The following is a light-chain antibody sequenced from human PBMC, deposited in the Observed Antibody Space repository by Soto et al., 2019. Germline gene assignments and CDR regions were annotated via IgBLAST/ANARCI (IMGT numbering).Light chain of an antibody. V-gene: IGLV1-40*01. J-gene: IGLJ3*02. CDR2: GNS. CDR3: QSYDSSLSGWV. Sequence: QSALTHPPSVSGAPGQRVTISCTGYNSNIGAGYDVHWYQQLPGTAPKLLIYGNSNRPSGVPDRFSASKSGTSASLAIAGLQAEDEADYSCQSYDSSLSGWVFGGGTKLTVL. CDR1: NSNIGAGYD.